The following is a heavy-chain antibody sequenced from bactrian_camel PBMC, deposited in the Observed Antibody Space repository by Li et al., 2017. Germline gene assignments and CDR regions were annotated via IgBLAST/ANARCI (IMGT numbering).Heavy chain of an antibody. CDR2: IPVDGSNT. Sequence: QVQLVESGGGLVQPGGSLTLSCAFSGFTKSNYYITWVRQTPAKELEWVSSIPVDGSNTYYTDSVKGRFTISRDNAKDTVYLQMNSLQSEDTALYYCATAHTLIAGGRGWGQGTQVTVS. V-gene: IGHV3-2*01. J-gene: IGHJ4*01. CDR1: GFTKSNYY. CDR3: ATAHTLIAGGRG. D-gene: IGHD6*01.